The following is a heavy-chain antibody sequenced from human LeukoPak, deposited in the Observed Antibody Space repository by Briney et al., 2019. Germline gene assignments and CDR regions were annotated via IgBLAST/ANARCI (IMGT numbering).Heavy chain of an antibody. Sequence: GGSLRLSCAASGFTFSTYAMHWVRQAPGKGLEWVAVVSYDGSNKYYVDSVKGRFTISRDNAKNSLYLQMNSLRAEDTAVYYCAREGKLKSIAYWGQGTLVTVSS. D-gene: IGHD2-15*01. J-gene: IGHJ4*02. V-gene: IGHV3-30*04. CDR1: GFTFSTYA. CDR3: AREGKLKSIAY. CDR2: VSYDGSNK.